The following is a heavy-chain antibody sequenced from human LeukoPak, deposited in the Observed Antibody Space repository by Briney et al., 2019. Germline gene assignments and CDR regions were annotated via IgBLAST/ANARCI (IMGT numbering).Heavy chain of an antibody. CDR1: GFTFSSYW. CDR2: IKEDGSAK. D-gene: IGHD5-12*01. V-gene: IGHV3-7*04. Sequence: GGSLRLSCAASGFTFSSYWMSWVRQAPGKGLEWVANIKEDGSAKYSVDSVKGRFTISRDNAKNTLYLQMNSLRAEDTAVYYCARDSPGYGAYDLGWGQGTLVSVSS. CDR3: ARDSPGYGAYDLG. J-gene: IGHJ4*02.